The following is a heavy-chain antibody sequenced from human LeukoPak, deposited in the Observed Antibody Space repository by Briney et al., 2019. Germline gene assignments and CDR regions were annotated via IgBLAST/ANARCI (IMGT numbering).Heavy chain of an antibody. D-gene: IGHD6-6*01. CDR2: IYHSGST. V-gene: IGHV4-38-2*01. CDR1: GYSISSGYY. Sequence: PSETLSLTCAVSGYSISSGYYWGWIRQPPGKGLEWIGSIYHSGSTYYNPSLKSRVTISVDTSKNQFSLKLSSVTAGDTAVYYCARGSIAARGDFDYWGQGTLVTVSS. J-gene: IGHJ4*02. CDR3: ARGSIAARGDFDY.